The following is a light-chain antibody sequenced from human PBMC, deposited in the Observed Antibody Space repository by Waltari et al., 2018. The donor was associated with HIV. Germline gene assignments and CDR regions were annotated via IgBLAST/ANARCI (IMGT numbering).Light chain of an antibody. CDR1: SSDVGGYNY. V-gene: IGLV2-11*01. Sequence: QSALTQPRSVSGSPGQSVTISCTGTSSDVGGYNYVSWYQQHPGKAPKLMIYDVTKRPSGVPDRFSGSKSGNTASLTISGLQAEDDADYYCCSYAGIYTFLFGGGTKLTVL. J-gene: IGLJ2*01. CDR2: DVT. CDR3: CSYAGIYTFL.